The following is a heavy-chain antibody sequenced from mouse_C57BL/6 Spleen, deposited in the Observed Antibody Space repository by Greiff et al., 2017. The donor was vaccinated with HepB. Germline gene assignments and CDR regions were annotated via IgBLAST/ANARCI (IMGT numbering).Heavy chain of an antibody. CDR1: GYTFTSYW. J-gene: IGHJ1*03. CDR3: ARYYSNYDWYFDV. CDR2: INPSSGYT. Sequence: VKLMESGAELAKPGASVKLSCKASGYTFTSYWIHWVKQRPGPGLEWIGYINPSSGYTKYNQKFKDKATLTADKSSSTAYMQLSSLTYADSAVYYCARYYSNYDWYFDVWGTGTTVTVSS. V-gene: IGHV1-7*01. D-gene: IGHD2-5*01.